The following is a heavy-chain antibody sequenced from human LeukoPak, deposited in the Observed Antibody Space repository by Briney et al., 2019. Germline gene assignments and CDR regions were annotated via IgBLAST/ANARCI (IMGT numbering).Heavy chain of an antibody. CDR3: ARDTSSSRQGNY. J-gene: IGHJ4*02. D-gene: IGHD6-13*01. Sequence: GGSLRLFCAASGFTFDDYAMHWVRQAPGKGLEWVSGISWNSGSIGYADSVKGRFTISRDNAKNSLYLQMNSLRAEDTAVYYCARDTSSSRQGNYWGQGTLVTVSS. CDR1: GFTFDDYA. V-gene: IGHV3-9*01. CDR2: ISWNSGSI.